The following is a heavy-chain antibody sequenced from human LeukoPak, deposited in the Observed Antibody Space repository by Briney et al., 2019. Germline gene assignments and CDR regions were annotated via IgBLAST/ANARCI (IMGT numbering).Heavy chain of an antibody. J-gene: IGHJ4*02. CDR1: GFTFSSYS. CDR3: ARAPFGELLSAYFDY. V-gene: IGHV3-21*01. D-gene: IGHD3-10*01. Sequence: GGSLKLSCAASGFTFSSYSMNWVRQAPGKGLEWVSSISSSSSYIYYADSVKGRFTISRDNAKNSLYLQMNSLRAEDTAVYYCARAPFGELLSAYFDYWGQGTLVTVSS. CDR2: ISSSSSYI.